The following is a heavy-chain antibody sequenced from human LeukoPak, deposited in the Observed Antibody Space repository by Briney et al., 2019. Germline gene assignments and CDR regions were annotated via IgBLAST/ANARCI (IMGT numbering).Heavy chain of an antibody. V-gene: IGHV4-30-4*01. J-gene: IGHJ2*01. D-gene: IGHD2-21*02. CDR2: IYYIGNT. CDR1: GGSISSGDYY. CDR3: ASAYCGGDCTPYRYFDL. Sequence: PSETLSLTCTVSGGSISSGDYYWSWIRQPPGKGLEGIGYIYYIGNTFYNPSLKSPVTISVDTSKNQFSLKLSSVTAPDAAVYYCASAYCGGDCTPYRYFDLWGRGTLVTVSS.